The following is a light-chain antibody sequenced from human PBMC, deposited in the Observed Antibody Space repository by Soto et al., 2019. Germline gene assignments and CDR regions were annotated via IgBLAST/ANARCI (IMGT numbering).Light chain of an antibody. V-gene: IGLV2-14*01. CDR2: DVS. J-gene: IGLJ2*01. CDR3: GSYTSSSTVV. CDR1: SSDVGFYNY. Sequence: QPASVSGSPGQSITISCTGTSSDVGFYNYVSWYQQHPGKAPKLIIYDVSNRPSGVSNRFSGSKSGNTASLTISGLQAEDAADYYCGSYTSSSTVVFGGGTKVTVL.